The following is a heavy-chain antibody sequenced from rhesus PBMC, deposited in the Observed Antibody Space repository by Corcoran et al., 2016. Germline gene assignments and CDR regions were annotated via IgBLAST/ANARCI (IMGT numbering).Heavy chain of an antibody. CDR2: IYGSGSST. Sequence: QLQLQESGPGLVKPSETLSVTCAVSGGSISSSYWSWIRQAPGKGLAWIGYIYGSGSSTNCHPSLKSRVTLSVDTSKNQLSLKLSSVTAADTAVYYCASEGIAAADYWGQGVLVTVSS. J-gene: IGHJ4*01. D-gene: IGHD6-25*01. V-gene: IGHV4-169*02. CDR3: ASEGIAAADY. CDR1: GGSISSSY.